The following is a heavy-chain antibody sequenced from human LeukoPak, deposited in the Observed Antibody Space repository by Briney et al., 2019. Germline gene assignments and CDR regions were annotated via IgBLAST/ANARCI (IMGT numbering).Heavy chain of an antibody. CDR1: GGSISSYY. Sequence: SETLSLTCTVSGGSISSYYWSWIRQPPGKGLEWIGYIYYSGSTNYNPSLKSRVTISVDTSKNQSSLKLSSVTAADTAVYYCAREGYSSSWNWFDPWGQGTLVTVSS. D-gene: IGHD6-13*01. CDR2: IYYSGST. J-gene: IGHJ5*02. CDR3: AREGYSSSWNWFDP. V-gene: IGHV4-59*01.